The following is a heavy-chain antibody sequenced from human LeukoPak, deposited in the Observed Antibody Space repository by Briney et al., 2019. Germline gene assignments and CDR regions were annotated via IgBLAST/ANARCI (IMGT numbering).Heavy chain of an antibody. V-gene: IGHV4-34*01. CDR1: GGSFSGYY. CDR2: INHSGST. CDR3: ARDPWVSGVRPGNWFDP. D-gene: IGHD2-15*01. J-gene: IGHJ5*02. Sequence: PSETLSLTCAVYGGSFSGYYWSWIRQPPGKGLEWIGEINHSGSTNYNPSLKSRVTISVDTSKNQFSLKLSSVTAADTAVYYCARDPWVSGVRPGNWFDPWGQGTLVTVSS.